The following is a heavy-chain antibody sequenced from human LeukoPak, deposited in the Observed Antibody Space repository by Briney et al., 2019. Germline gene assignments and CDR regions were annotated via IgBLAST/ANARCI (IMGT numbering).Heavy chain of an antibody. CDR3: ARDAGTYYYDSSGYYPADY. V-gene: IGHV1-46*01. CDR2: IIPSDGFT. D-gene: IGHD3-22*01. Sequence: EASVKVSCKTSGYTFSEYYIYWVRQAPGQGLEWMGMIIPSDGFTSYAQKFQGRVTMTRDMSTSTVYMELSSLRSEYTAVYYCARDAGTYYYDSSGYYPADYWGQGTLVTVSS. CDR1: GYTFSEYY. J-gene: IGHJ4*02.